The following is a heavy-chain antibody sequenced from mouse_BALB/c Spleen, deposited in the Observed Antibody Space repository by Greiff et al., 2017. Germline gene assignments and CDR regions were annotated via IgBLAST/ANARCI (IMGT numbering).Heavy chain of an antibody. CDR3: GRQDGYYAWFAY. V-gene: IGHV10-1*02. CDR2: IRSKSNNYAT. J-gene: IGHJ3*01. D-gene: IGHD2-3*01. CDR1: GFTFNTYA. Sequence: DVKLVESGGGLVQPKGSLKLSCAASGFTFNTYAMNWVRQAPGKGLEWVARIRSKSNNYATYYADSVKDRFTISRDDSQSMLYLQMNNLKTEDTAMYCCGRQDGYYAWFAYWGQGTLVTVSA.